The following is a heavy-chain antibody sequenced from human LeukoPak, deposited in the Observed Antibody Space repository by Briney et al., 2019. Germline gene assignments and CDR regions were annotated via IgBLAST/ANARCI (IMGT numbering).Heavy chain of an antibody. V-gene: IGHV2-5*02. CDR3: ALTRPAPHSYYDSSGYYGD. CDR2: IYWDDDK. D-gene: IGHD3-22*01. Sequence: SGPTLVNPTQTLTLTCTFSGFSLSTSGVGVGWIRQPPGKALEWLALIYWDDDKRYSPSLKSRLTITKDTSKNQVVLTMTNMDPVDTATYYCALTRPAPHSYYDSSGYYGDWGQGTLVTVSS. CDR1: GFSLSTSGVG. J-gene: IGHJ4*02.